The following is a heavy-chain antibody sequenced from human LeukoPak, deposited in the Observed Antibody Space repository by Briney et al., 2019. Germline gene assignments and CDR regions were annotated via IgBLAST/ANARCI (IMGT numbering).Heavy chain of an antibody. Sequence: GGSLRLSCAASGFTFSSYWMHWVRQAPGKGLVWVSRINSDGSSTSYADSVKGRFTISRDNAKNTLYLQMNSLRAEDTAVYYCARDPYSGGYGADYYYYMDVWGKGTTVTVSS. CDR3: ARDPYSGGYGADYYYYMDV. CDR2: INSDGSST. J-gene: IGHJ6*03. V-gene: IGHV3-74*01. CDR1: GFTFSSYW. D-gene: IGHD1-26*01.